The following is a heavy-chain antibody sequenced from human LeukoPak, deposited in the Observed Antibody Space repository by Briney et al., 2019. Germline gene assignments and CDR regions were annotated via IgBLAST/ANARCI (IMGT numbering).Heavy chain of an antibody. CDR1: GYTFTSYG. J-gene: IGHJ5*02. CDR3: ATTITPNGWFDP. Sequence: ASVKVSCKASGYTFTSYGISWVRQAPGQGLEWMGWISAYNGNTNYAQKLQGRVTMTTDTSTSTAYMELRSLRSDDTAVYYCATTITPNGWFDPWGQGTLVTVSS. CDR2: ISAYNGNT. V-gene: IGHV1-18*01. D-gene: IGHD5-12*01.